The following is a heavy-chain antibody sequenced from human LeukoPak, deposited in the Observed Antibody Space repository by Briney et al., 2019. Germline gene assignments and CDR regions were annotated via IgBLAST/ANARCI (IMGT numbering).Heavy chain of an antibody. D-gene: IGHD6-19*01. CDR3: ARDPTGYSSGWFDY. CDR1: GYTFTAYY. Sequence: ASVKVSCKASGYTFTAYYMHWVRQAPGQGLEWMGWINPNSGGTNYAQKFQGRVTMTRDTSISTAYMELSRLTSDDTAVYYCARDPTGYSSGWFDYWGQGTLVTVSS. J-gene: IGHJ4*02. V-gene: IGHV1-2*02. CDR2: INPNSGGT.